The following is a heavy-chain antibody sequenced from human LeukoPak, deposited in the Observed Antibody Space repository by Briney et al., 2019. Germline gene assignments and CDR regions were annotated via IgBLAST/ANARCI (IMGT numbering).Heavy chain of an antibody. CDR2: IYPGDSDT. CDR1: GYSFTSYW. D-gene: IGHD6-13*01. Sequence: GESLKFSCKGSGYSFTSYWIGWVRQMPGKGLEWMGIIYPGDSDTRYSPSFQGQVTISADKSISTAYLQWSSLKASDTAMYYCATPKAAAVEAFDIWGQGTMVTVSS. V-gene: IGHV5-51*01. J-gene: IGHJ3*02. CDR3: ATPKAAAVEAFDI.